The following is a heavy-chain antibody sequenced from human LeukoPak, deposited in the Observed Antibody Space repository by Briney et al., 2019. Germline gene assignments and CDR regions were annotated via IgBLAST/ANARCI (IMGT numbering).Heavy chain of an antibody. Sequence: GGSLRLSCAASGFTFSSYGMHWVRQAPGKGLEWVAVISYDGSNKYYADSEKGRFTISRDNSKNTLYLQMNSLRAEDTAVYYCAKGPGGAMVFWGQGTLVTVSS. CDR3: AKGPGGAMVF. J-gene: IGHJ4*02. CDR2: ISYDGSNK. D-gene: IGHD5-18*01. CDR1: GFTFSSYG. V-gene: IGHV3-30*18.